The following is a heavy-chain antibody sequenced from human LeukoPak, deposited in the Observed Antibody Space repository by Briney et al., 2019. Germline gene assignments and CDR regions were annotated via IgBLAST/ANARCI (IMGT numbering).Heavy chain of an antibody. J-gene: IGHJ4*02. V-gene: IGHV3-53*04. D-gene: IGHD1-26*01. CDR2: MYSGGST. CDR3: AREVGATGESDY. Sequence: GGSLRLSCAASGFTFSSYYMSWVRQAPGKGLEWVSVMYSGGSTYYCASVKGRFPISRHNSNNKLHLQMNSLRAEGTAVYYCAREVGATGESDYWGQGTLVTVSS. CDR1: GFTFSSYY.